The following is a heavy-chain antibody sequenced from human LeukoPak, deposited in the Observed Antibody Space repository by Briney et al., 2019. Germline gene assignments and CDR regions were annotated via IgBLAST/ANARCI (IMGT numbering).Heavy chain of an antibody. CDR2: INPNSGGT. V-gene: IGHV1-2*06. CDR1: GYTFTGYY. J-gene: IGHJ4*02. D-gene: IGHD5-18*01. CDR3: ARGRRERGYSYAVDY. Sequence: GASVKVSCKASGYTFTGYYMHWVRQAPGQGLEWMGRINPNSGGTNYAQKFQGRVTMTRDTSISTAYMELSRLRSDDTAVYYCARGRRERGYSYAVDYWGQGTLVTVSS.